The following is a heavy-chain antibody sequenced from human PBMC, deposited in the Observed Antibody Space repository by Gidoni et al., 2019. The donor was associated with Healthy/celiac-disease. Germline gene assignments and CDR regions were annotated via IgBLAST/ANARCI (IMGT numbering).Heavy chain of an antibody. CDR3: ARGRAPYCTNGGCYNRRWFDP. Sequence: QVQLQHWGAGLLKPSETLSLTSAVYAGSFSGYYWSWIRQPPGKGLECIGEINHSGSTNYNTSLKSRVTISVDTSKNQFSLKLSSVTAADTAVYYCARGRAPYCTNGGCYNRRWFDPWGQGTLVTVSS. CDR2: INHSGST. J-gene: IGHJ5*02. D-gene: IGHD2-8*01. CDR1: AGSFSGYY. V-gene: IGHV4-34*01.